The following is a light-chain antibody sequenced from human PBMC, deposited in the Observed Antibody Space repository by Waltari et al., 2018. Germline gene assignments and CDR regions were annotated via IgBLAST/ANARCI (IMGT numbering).Light chain of an antibody. J-gene: IGKJ3*01. Sequence: DTQMTQSPSALSASVGDRVTITCRASQSISSYLNWYQQKPGKAPKLLIYAASSVQRGVPSRFSGSGSGTDFTLTISSLQPEDFATYYCQQSYSTPFTFGPGTKEDIK. V-gene: IGKV1-39*01. CDR1: QSISSY. CDR2: AAS. CDR3: QQSYSTPFT.